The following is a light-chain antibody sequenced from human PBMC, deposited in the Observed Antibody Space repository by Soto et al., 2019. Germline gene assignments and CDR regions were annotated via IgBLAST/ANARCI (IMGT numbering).Light chain of an antibody. CDR3: SSYTSSSSVV. CDR2: DVS. Sequence: QSVLTQPRSVSASPGQSVTISCTGTTSDVGGYNYVSWYQQHPGQAPKLMIYDVSKRPSGVPDRFSGSKSGNTASLTISGLQAEDEADYYCSSYTSSSSVVFGGGTKLTVL. J-gene: IGLJ2*01. V-gene: IGLV2-11*01. CDR1: TSDVGGYNY.